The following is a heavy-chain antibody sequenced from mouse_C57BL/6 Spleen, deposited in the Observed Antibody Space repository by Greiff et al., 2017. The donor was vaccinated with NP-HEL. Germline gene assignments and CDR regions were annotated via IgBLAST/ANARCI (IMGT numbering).Heavy chain of an antibody. CDR1: GYAFSSYW. CDR2: IYPGDGDT. D-gene: IGHD2-4*01. V-gene: IGHV1-80*01. J-gene: IGHJ4*01. CDR3: AREGAYYDYEDYYAMDY. Sequence: VQLVESGAELVKPGASVKISCKASGYAFSSYWMNWVKQRPGKGLEWIGQIYPGDGDTNYNGKFKGKATLTADKSSSTAYMQLSSLTSEDSAVYFCAREGAYYDYEDYYAMDYWGQGTSVTVSS.